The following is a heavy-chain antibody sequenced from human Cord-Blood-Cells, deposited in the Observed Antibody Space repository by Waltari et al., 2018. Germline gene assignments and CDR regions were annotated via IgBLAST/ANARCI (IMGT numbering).Heavy chain of an antibody. Sequence: QVQLQESGPGLVKPSQTLSLTCTVSGGSISSGSYYWSWIRQPAGKGLEWIGYIYTSGRTTYTPTLKSRVTISVDTSKNQFSLKLSSVTAADTAVYYCATGQLPHTAFDDFWSGDAFDIWGQGTMVTVSS. J-gene: IGHJ3*02. CDR3: ATGQLPHTAFDDFWSGDAFDI. V-gene: IGHV4-61*09. CDR2: IYTSGRT. D-gene: IGHD3-3*01. CDR1: GGSISSGSYY.